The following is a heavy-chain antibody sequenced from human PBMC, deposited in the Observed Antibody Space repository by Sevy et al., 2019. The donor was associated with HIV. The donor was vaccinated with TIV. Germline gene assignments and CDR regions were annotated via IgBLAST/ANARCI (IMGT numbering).Heavy chain of an antibody. CDR1: GYTLTELS. CDR2: FDPEDGET. CDR3: ATGYCSSTNCWRRSYYYYGMDV. V-gene: IGHV1-24*01. D-gene: IGHD2-2*01. J-gene: IGHJ6*02. Sequence: ASVKVSCKVSGYTLTELSMHWVRQAPGKGLEWMGGFDPEDGETIYAQKFQGRVTMTEDTSTDTAYMELSSLRSEDTAVYYCATGYCSSTNCWRRSYYYYGMDVWGQGTTVTVSS.